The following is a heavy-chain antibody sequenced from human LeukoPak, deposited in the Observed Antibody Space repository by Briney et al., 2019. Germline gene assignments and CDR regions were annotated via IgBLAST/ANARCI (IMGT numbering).Heavy chain of an antibody. CDR1: GYTFTGYY. J-gene: IGHJ4*02. D-gene: IGHD3-22*01. CDR3: ARWGSYYDSSGYYLDY. V-gene: IGHV1-2*02. CDR2: INPNSGGT. Sequence: ASVKVSCKASGYTFTGYYMHWVRQAPGQGLEWMGWINPNSGGTNNAQKFQGRVTMTRDTSISTAYMELSRLRSDDTAVYYCARWGSYYDSSGYYLDYWGQGTLVTVSS.